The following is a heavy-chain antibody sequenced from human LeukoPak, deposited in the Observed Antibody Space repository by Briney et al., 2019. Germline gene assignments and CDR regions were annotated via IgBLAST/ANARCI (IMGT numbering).Heavy chain of an antibody. J-gene: IGHJ4*02. CDR3: AKMPTPIYYDSSGSGDYFDY. CDR2: ITWNSGSI. V-gene: IGHV3-9*01. D-gene: IGHD3-22*01. CDR1: GFTFDDYA. Sequence: GGSLRLSCAASGFTFDDYAMHWVRQAPGKGLEWVSGITWNSGSIGYADSVKGRFTIYRDNAKNSLYLQMDSLRAEDTALYYCAKMPTPIYYDSSGSGDYFDYWGQGTLVTVSS.